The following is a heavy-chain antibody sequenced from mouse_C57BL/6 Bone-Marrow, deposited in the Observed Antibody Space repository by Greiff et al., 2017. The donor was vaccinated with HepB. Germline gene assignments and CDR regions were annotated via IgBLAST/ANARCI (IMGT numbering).Heavy chain of an antibody. CDR3: YGYYARDY. CDR1: GFNFTDYY. CDR2: IDPEDGET. Sequence: VHVKQSGAELVKPGASVKLSCTASGFNFTDYYMHWVKQRPGQGLEWIGRIDPEDGETKYDPKFKGKATITADTSSNTAYLQLSSLTSEDTAVYYGYGYYARDYWGQGTAVTVTA. V-gene: IGHV14-2*01. D-gene: IGHD1-1*01. J-gene: IGHJ4*01.